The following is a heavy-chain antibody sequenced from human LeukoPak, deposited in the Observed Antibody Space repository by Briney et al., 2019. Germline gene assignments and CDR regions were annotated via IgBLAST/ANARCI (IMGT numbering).Heavy chain of an antibody. CDR1: GGSISSGSYY. CDR2: IYTSGST. D-gene: IGHD6-25*01. V-gene: IGHV4-61*02. CDR3: ARVSGQSFDY. J-gene: IGHJ4*02. Sequence: SETLSLTCTVSGGSISSGSYYWSWIRQPAGKGLEWIGRIYTSGSTYYNPSLKSRVTISVDTSKNQFSLKLSSVTAADTAVYYCARVSGQSFDYWGQGTLVTVSS.